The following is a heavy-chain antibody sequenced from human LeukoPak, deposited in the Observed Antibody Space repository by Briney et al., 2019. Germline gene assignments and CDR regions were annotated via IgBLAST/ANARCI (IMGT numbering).Heavy chain of an antibody. J-gene: IGHJ4*02. V-gene: IGHV4-34*01. CDR2: INHSGST. CDR3: ARGKEVITMLRGLKPGYYFDY. D-gene: IGHD3-10*01. Sequence: SETLSLTCAVYGGSFSAYYWSWIRQPPGKGLQWIGEINHSGSTNYNPSLKSRVTISVDTSKNQFSLKLSSVTAADTAVYYCARGKEVITMLRGLKPGYYFDYWGQGTLVTVSS. CDR1: GGSFSAYY.